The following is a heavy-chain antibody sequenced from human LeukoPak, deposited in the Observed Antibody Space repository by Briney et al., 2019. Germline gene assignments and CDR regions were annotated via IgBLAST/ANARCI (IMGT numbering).Heavy chain of an antibody. CDR3: AKDRGRYYDSRGYYWGYYFDS. J-gene: IGHJ4*02. CDR1: GFTFSTYA. D-gene: IGHD3-22*01. V-gene: IGHV3-23*01. CDR2: ITSNDNT. Sequence: GGSLRLSCAASGFTFSTYAVNWVRQAPGKGLEWVSTITSNDNTYHADSVRGRFTISRDNSKNTLYLQVSSLRAEDTAVYYCAKDRGRYYDSRGYYWGYYFDSWGQGILVTVST.